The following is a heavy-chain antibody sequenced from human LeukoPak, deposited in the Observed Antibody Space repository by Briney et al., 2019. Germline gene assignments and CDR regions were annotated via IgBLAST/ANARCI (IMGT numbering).Heavy chain of an antibody. CDR2: ISAYNGNT. D-gene: IGHD3-22*01. CDR3: ARDLSTMIVVGPRGIDY. V-gene: IGHV1-18*01. CDR1: GYTFTSYG. Sequence: ASVKVSCKAPGYTFTSYGISWVRQAPGQGLEWMGWISAYNGNTNYAQKLQGRVTMTTDTSTSTAYMELRSLRSDDTAVYYCARDLSTMIVVGPRGIDYWGQGTLVTVSS. J-gene: IGHJ4*02.